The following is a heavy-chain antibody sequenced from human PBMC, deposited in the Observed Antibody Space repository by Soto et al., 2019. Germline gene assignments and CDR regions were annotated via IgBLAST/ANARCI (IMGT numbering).Heavy chain of an antibody. V-gene: IGHV3-48*02. Sequence: EVQLVESGGGLVQPGGSLRLSCAASGFSFTSYSMNWVRQAPGKGLECIAFISTTSRTIYYADSVKGRFTISRDNGKPSLYLQMNSLRDEDTAVYYCARAQYSYDAFDIWGLGTRVTVSS. J-gene: IGHJ3*02. CDR3: ARAQYSYDAFDI. CDR1: GFSFTSYS. D-gene: IGHD5-18*01. CDR2: ISTTSRTI.